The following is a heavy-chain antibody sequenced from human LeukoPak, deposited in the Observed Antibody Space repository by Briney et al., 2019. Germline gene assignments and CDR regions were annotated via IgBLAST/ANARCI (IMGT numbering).Heavy chain of an antibody. CDR2: IYYSGST. V-gene: IGHV4-59*01. J-gene: IGHJ4*02. Sequence: PSETLSLTCTVSGGSISSYYWSWIRQPPGKGLEWMGYIYYSGSTNYNPSLKSRVTISVDTSKNQFSLKLSSVTAADTAVYYCARDAHRRGYSYGYDYWGQGTLVTVSS. D-gene: IGHD5-18*01. CDR3: ARDAHRRGYSYGYDY. CDR1: GGSISSYY.